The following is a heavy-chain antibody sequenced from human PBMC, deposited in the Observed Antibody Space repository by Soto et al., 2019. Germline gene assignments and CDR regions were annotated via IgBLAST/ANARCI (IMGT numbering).Heavy chain of an antibody. CDR2: IGANGAAT. CDR3: AQEGFSSGEAGGFDF. Sequence: EVQVLESGGDLIQPGGSLRLSCAAFGFTFSNYPMVWVRQAPEKGLEWVSTIGANGAATHYADSVKGRFTISRDNSKNTMHLQMDSLRGEDTAVYYYAQEGFSSGEAGGFDFWGQGTLVTVSS. V-gene: IGHV3-23*01. D-gene: IGHD6-19*01. CDR1: GFTFSNYP. J-gene: IGHJ3*01.